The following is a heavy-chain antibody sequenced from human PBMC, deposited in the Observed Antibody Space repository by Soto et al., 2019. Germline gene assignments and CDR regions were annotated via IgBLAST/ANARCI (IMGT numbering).Heavy chain of an antibody. D-gene: IGHD5-12*01. CDR3: ARDGYDNYYMDV. CDR1: GFTFSSYS. J-gene: IGHJ6*03. Sequence: GGSLRLSCAASGFTFSSYSMNWVRQAPGKGLEWVSSISSSSSYIYYADSVKGRFTISRDNAKNSLYLQMNSLRAEDTAVYYCARDGYDNYYMDVWGKGTTVTVSS. V-gene: IGHV3-21*01. CDR2: ISSSSSYI.